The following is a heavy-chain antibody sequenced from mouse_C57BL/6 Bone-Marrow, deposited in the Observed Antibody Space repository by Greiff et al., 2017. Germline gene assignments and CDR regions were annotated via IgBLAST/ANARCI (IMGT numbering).Heavy chain of an antibody. CDR3: GAPNGKRMDY. Sequence: QVQLQQPGAELVKPGASVKMSCKASGYTFTSYWITWVKQRPGQGLEWIGDIYPGSGSTNYNEKFKSQATLTVDNSSSIAYMQLSSLTSADSSVYYCGAPNGKRMDYWGQGTSVTVSS. D-gene: IGHD4-1*01. V-gene: IGHV1-55*01. J-gene: IGHJ4*01. CDR1: GYTFTSYW. CDR2: IYPGSGST.